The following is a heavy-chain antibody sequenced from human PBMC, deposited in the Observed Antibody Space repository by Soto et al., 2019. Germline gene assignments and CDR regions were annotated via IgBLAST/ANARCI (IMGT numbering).Heavy chain of an antibody. J-gene: IGHJ4*02. D-gene: IGHD3-9*01. CDR1: RGTVSSSGLD. CDR3: SRRESYDILTGYYYFDY. Sequence: ALSSAVCRGTVSSSGLDGGVKSQPPGKGLEWIGSMFYSGSTYYNPSLKSRVTISVDTSRNQFSLKLSSVTAADTAVYYCSRRESYDILTGYYYFDYWGQGTMVTVSS. V-gene: IGHV4-39*01. CDR2: MFYSGST.